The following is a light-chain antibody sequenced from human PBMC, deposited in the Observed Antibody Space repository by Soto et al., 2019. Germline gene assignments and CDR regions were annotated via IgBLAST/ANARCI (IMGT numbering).Light chain of an antibody. J-gene: IGKJ1*01. Sequence: DIQMTQSPSTLSASLGDRVTITSRASQNVNGWLAWYQQKPGKAPKRLIYATSSLQSGVPSRFSGSGSGTEFTLTISSLQPEDFATYYCLQHNTYPRTFGQGTKVDIK. CDR3: LQHNTYPRT. CDR1: QNVNGW. V-gene: IGKV1-5*01. CDR2: ATS.